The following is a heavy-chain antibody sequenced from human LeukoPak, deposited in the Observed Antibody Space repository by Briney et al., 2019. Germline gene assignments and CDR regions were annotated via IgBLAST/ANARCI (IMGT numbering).Heavy chain of an antibody. Sequence: ASVKVSCKASGYTFTSYGISWVRQAPGQGLEWMGWISAYNGNTNYAQKLQGRVTMTTDTSTSTAYMELRSLRSDDTAVYYCASLGAAWAGGGGYERAFDIWGQGTMVTVSS. J-gene: IGHJ3*02. CDR2: ISAYNGNT. D-gene: IGHD5-12*01. CDR1: GYTFTSYG. V-gene: IGHV1-18*01. CDR3: ASLGAAWAGGGGYERAFDI.